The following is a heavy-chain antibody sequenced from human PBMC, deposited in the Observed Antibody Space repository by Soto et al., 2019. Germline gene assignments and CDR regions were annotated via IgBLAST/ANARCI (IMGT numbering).Heavy chain of an antibody. CDR1: GFTFSNAW. CDR2: IKSKTDGGTT. CDR3: TTDLSMIVDATGYFDY. D-gene: IGHD3-22*01. J-gene: IGHJ4*02. Sequence: EVQLVESGGGLVKPGGSLRLSCAASGFTFSNAWMSWVRQAPGKGLEWVGRIKSKTDGGTTDYAAPVKGRFTISRDDSKHTLYLQMNSLKPEDTAVYYCTTDLSMIVDATGYFDYWGQGTLVTVSS. V-gene: IGHV3-15*01.